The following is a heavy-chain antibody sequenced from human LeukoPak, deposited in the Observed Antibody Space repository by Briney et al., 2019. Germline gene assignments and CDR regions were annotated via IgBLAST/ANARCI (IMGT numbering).Heavy chain of an antibody. CDR2: IYYSGNT. CDR3: ARQTGSGLFILP. D-gene: IGHD3/OR15-3a*01. J-gene: IGHJ4*02. CDR1: RVSISSSNSY. V-gene: IGHV4-39*01. Sequence: SETLSLTCTVSRVSISSSNSYWGWIRQPPGKGLEWIGSIYYSGNTYYNASLMSQVSISIDTSKNQFSLRLTSVTAADTAVYYCARQTGSGLFILPGGQGTLVTVSS.